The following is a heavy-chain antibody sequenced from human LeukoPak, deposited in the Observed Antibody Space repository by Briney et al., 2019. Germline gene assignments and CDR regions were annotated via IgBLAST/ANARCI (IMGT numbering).Heavy chain of an antibody. J-gene: IGHJ4*02. V-gene: IGHV3-23*01. Sequence: GGSLRLSCAASGFTFSSYAMSWVRQAPGKGLEWVSAISGSGGSTYYADSVKGRFTISRDNSKNTLYLQTNSLRAEDTAVYYCAKDGSSSWYVSRPYFDYWGQGTLVTVSS. D-gene: IGHD6-13*01. CDR3: AKDGSSSWYVSRPYFDY. CDR1: GFTFSSYA. CDR2: ISGSGGST.